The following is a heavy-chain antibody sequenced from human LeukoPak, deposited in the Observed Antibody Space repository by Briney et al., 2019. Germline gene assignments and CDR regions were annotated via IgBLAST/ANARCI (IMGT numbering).Heavy chain of an antibody. CDR3: AIIWFGESIAFDY. D-gene: IGHD3-10*01. V-gene: IGHV1-18*01. J-gene: IGHJ4*02. CDR1: GYTFTSCG. Sequence: ASVKVSCTAAGYTFTSCGISRVRQAPGQGLEWMGGISTYNGNTNYAQNLQGRVTMTTDTSTSTAYMELRSLRSDDTAVYYCAIIWFGESIAFDYGGQGTLVTVSS. CDR2: ISTYNGNT.